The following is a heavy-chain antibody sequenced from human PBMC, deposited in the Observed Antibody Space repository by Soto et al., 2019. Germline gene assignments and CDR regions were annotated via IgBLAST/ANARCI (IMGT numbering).Heavy chain of an antibody. CDR3: ARVGRITMVRGGYYYYYGMDV. J-gene: IGHJ6*04. CDR1: GGSFSGYY. D-gene: IGHD3-10*01. Sequence: SLTCAVYGGSFSGYYWSWIRQPPGKGLEWIGEINHSGSTNYNPSLKSRVTISVDTSKNQFSLKLSSVTAADTAVYYCARVGRITMVRGGYYYYYGMDVWGKGTRVTVSS. CDR2: INHSGST. V-gene: IGHV4-34*01.